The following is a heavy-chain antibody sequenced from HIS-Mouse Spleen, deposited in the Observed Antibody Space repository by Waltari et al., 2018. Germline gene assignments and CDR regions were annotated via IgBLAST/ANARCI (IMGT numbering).Heavy chain of an antibody. CDR2: IYYSGST. D-gene: IGHD6-13*01. CDR3: AREIPYSSSWYDWYFDL. CDR1: GGSISSSSYN. J-gene: IGHJ2*01. V-gene: IGHV4-39*07. Sequence: QLQLQESGPGLVKPSETLSLTCTVPGGSISSSSYNWAWIRQPPGKGLGLIGSIYYSGSTYYNPSLKSRVTISVDTSKNQFSLKLSSVTAADTAVYYCAREIPYSSSWYDWYFDLWGRGTLVTVSS.